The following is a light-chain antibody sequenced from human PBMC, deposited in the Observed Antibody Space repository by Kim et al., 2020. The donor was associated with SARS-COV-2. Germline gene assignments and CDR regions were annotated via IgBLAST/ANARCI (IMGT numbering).Light chain of an antibody. V-gene: IGLV3-21*04. CDR2: FDS. J-gene: IGLJ3*02. CDR1: NIGSEG. Sequence: AARITCRGNNIGSEGVQWYQQKSGQAPVLLIYFDSDWPSGIPERFSGSNSGNTATLTIRRVEAGDEADYYCQVWNSAGDQWVFGGGTQLTVL. CDR3: QVWNSAGDQWV.